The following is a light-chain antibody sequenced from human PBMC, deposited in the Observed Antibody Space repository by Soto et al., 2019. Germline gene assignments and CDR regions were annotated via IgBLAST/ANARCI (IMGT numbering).Light chain of an antibody. CDR2: EVS. CDR1: SSDVGGYNY. V-gene: IGLV2-8*01. J-gene: IGLJ1*01. Sequence: QSALTQPPSASGSPGQSVTISCTGTSSDVGGYNYVSWYQQHPGKAPKLMIYEVSKRPSGVPDRFSGSKSGNTASLTVSGLHDEDEADYYCSSYAGTFYVFGTGTKLTVL. CDR3: SSYAGTFYV.